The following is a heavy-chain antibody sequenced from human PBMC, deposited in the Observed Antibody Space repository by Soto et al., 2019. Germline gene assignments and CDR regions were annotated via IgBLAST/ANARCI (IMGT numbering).Heavy chain of an antibody. V-gene: IGHV1-18*01. D-gene: IGHD6-19*01. J-gene: IGHJ4*02. Sequence: GASVKVSCTVSGYTFTIYGISGVRQAPGQGLEWMGWISAYNGNTNYAQKLQGRVTMTTDTSTSTAYMELRSLRSDDTAVYYCARFKQWLAPHYWGQGTLVTVSS. CDR3: ARFKQWLAPHY. CDR2: ISAYNGNT. CDR1: GYTFTIYG.